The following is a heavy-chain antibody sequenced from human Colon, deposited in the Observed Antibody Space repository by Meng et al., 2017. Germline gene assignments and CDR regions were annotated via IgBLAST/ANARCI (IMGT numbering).Heavy chain of an antibody. CDR1: GFSVNGNY. Sequence: GGSLRLSCAVSGFSVNGNYMSWVRQAPGKGLEWIAFIYRGGTKDYAASVQGRFTISRGNSENMLYLQMHSLTPEDTAVYYCARGHTSGWYLFAFDIWGQGSMVTVSS. J-gene: IGHJ3*02. D-gene: IGHD6-19*01. CDR3: ARGHTSGWYLFAFDI. V-gene: IGHV3-53*05. CDR2: IYRGGTK.